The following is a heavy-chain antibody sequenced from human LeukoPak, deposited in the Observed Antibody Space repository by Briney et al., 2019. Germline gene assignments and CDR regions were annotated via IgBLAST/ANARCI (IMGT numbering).Heavy chain of an antibody. CDR2: IYSSGST. CDR1: GVSISSYY. J-gene: IGHJ4*02. CDR3: ARLGANDILTGYISD. V-gene: IGHV4-4*07. D-gene: IGHD3-9*01. Sequence: SETLSLTCSVSGVSISSYYWSWIRQPAGKGLEWIGRIYSSGSTNYNPSLKSRVTMSVDTSKKQLSLKLNSVTAADTAVYYCARLGANDILTGYISDWGQGTLVTVSS.